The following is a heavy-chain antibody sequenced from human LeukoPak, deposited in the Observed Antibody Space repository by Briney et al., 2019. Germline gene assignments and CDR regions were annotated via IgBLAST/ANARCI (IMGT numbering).Heavy chain of an antibody. CDR1: GFTFSSYS. CDR3: AREERLAGEFDY. V-gene: IGHV3-21*01. J-gene: IGHJ4*02. D-gene: IGHD6-25*01. Sequence: GGSLRLSCAASGFTFSSYSMNWVRQAPGKGLEWVSSISSSSSYIYYADSVKGRFTISRDNAKNSLYLQMNSLRAEDTAVYYCAREERLAGEFDYWGQGTLVTVSS. CDR2: ISSSSSYI.